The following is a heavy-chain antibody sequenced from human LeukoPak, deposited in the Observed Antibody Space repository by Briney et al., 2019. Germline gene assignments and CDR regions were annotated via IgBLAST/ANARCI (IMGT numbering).Heavy chain of an antibody. CDR2: INHNGNVN. CDR3: ARGGGLDV. J-gene: IGHJ6*02. Sequence: GGSLRLSCAASGFTFNNAWMNWARQAPGKGLEWVASINHNGNVNYYVDSVKGRFTISRDNAKNSLYLQMSNLRAEDTAVYFCARGGGLDVWGQGATVTVSS. V-gene: IGHV3-7*03. D-gene: IGHD3-16*01. CDR1: GFTFNNAW.